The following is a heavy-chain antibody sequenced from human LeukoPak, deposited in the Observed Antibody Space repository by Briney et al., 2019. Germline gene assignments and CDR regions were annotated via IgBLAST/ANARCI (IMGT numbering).Heavy chain of an antibody. CDR2: IIPILGIA. J-gene: IGHJ4*02. CDR3: AETPYDSSGYPHLFDY. Sequence: SVKVSCKASGGTFSSYAISWVRQAPGQGLEWMGRIIPILGIANYAQKLQGRVTITADKSTSTAYMELSSLRSEDTAVYYCAETPYDSSGYPHLFDYWGQGTLVTVSS. V-gene: IGHV1-69*04. CDR1: GGTFSSYA. D-gene: IGHD3-22*01.